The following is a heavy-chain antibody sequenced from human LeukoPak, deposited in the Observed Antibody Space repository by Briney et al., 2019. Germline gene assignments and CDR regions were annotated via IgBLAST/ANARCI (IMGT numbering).Heavy chain of an antibody. D-gene: IGHD6-13*01. J-gene: IGHJ4*02. Sequence: SETLSLTCTVSGGSISNDYWGWIRQPPGKGLEWIGYIYYSGNTNYNPSLKSRVTISVDTSKNQFSLKLSSVTAADTAVYYCARHSLAAADNYFDYWGQGSLVTVSS. CDR3: ARHSLAAADNYFDY. V-gene: IGHV4-59*08. CDR1: GGSISNDY. CDR2: IYYSGNT.